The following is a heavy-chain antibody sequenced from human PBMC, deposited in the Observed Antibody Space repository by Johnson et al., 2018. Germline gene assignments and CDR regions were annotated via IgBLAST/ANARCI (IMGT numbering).Heavy chain of an antibody. CDR3: AKASGGSCYSGASI. J-gene: IGHJ3*02. CDR1: GFTFSSYG. V-gene: IGHV3-30*18. CDR2: ISYDGSNK. D-gene: IGHD2-15*01. Sequence: VQLVESGGGVVQPGRSLRLSCAASGFTFSSYGMHWVRQAPGKGLEWVAVISYDGSNKYYAASVKGRFTISRDNSKNTRYLQMNSLRAEETAVYYCAKASGGSCYSGASIWGQGTMVTVSS.